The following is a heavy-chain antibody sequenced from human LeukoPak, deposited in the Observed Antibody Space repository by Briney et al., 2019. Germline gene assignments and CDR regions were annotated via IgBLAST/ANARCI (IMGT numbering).Heavy chain of an antibody. D-gene: IGHD3-3*01. J-gene: IGHJ6*03. Sequence: GASVKVSCKVSGYTLTELSMHWVRQAPGKGLEWMGGFDPEDGETIYAQKFQGRVTMTEDTSTDTAYMELSSLRSEDTAVYYCATGPTIFGVVTYMDVWGKGTTVTVSS. CDR1: GYTLTELS. CDR3: ATGPTIFGVVTYMDV. V-gene: IGHV1-24*01. CDR2: FDPEDGET.